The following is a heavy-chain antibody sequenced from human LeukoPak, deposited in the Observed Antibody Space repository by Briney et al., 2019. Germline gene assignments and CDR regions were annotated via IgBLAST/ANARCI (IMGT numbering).Heavy chain of an antibody. CDR1: GGSISSYY. J-gene: IGHJ4*02. V-gene: IGHV4-34*01. CDR3: ARGRYVVVVAATRRLYSYGLDY. Sequence: SETLSLTCTVSGGSISSYYWNWIRQPPGKGLEWIGEINHSGSTNYNPSLKSRVTISVDTSKNQFSLKLSSVTAADTAVYYCARGRYVVVVAATRRLYSYGLDYWGQGTLVTVSS. D-gene: IGHD2-15*01. CDR2: INHSGST.